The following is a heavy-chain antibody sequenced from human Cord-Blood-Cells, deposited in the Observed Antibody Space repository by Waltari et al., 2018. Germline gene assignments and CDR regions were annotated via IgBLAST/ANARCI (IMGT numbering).Heavy chain of an antibody. CDR3: ARAAAGPPSN. CDR1: GGTFSSYA. CDR2: SIPILGIA. D-gene: IGHD4-4*01. V-gene: IGHV1-69*09. Sequence: QVQLVQSGAEVKKPGSSVKVSCKASGGTFSSYAISWVRQAPGQGLEWRGRSIPILGIANYAKKCQGRVTITAEKSTSTAYMELSSLRAEDTAVYYCARAAAGPPSNWGQGTLVTVSS. J-gene: IGHJ4*02.